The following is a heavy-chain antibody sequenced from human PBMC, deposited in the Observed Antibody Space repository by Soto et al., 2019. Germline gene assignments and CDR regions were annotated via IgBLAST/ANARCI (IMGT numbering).Heavy chain of an antibody. Sequence: SETLSLTCTVSGGSISSGGYYWSWIRQHPGKGLEWIWIIYYSGSSYYNPSLKSLFIIFVDTSKNQFSLKLSSVTAADTAVYYCARRWLRGYYYYGMDVWGQGTTVTVSS. CDR2: IYYSGSS. D-gene: IGHD5-18*01. V-gene: IGHV4-39*01. J-gene: IGHJ6*02. CDR3: ARRWLRGYYYYGMDV. CDR1: GGSISSGGYY.